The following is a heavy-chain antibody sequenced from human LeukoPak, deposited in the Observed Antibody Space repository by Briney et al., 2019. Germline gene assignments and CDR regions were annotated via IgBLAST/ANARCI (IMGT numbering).Heavy chain of an antibody. CDR2: IYSGGST. CDR3: ARDNPMVGASYYYYGMDV. J-gene: IGHJ6*02. V-gene: IGHV3-53*04. CDR1: GFTVSSNY. D-gene: IGHD1-26*01. Sequence: PGGSLRLSCAASGFTVSSNYMSWVRQAPGKGLEWVSVIYSGGSTYYADSVKGRFTISRHNSKNMLYLQMNSLRAEDTAVYYCARDNPMVGASYYYYGMDVWGQGTTVTVSS.